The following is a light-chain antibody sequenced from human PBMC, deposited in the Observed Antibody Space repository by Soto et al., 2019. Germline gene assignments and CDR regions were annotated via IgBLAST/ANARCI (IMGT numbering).Light chain of an antibody. CDR3: QQYNNWPGT. J-gene: IGKJ1*01. V-gene: IGKV3D-15*01. CDR1: QSVSSSY. CDR2: EAL. Sequence: EIVLTQSPGTLSLSPGERATLSCRASQSVSSSYLAWYQQKPGQAPRLLIYEALNRATGIPARFSGSGSGTEFTLTIGSLQSEDCALYYCQQYNNWPGTFGQGTKVDI.